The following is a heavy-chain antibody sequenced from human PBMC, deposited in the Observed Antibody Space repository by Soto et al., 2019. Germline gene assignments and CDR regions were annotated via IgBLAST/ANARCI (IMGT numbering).Heavy chain of an antibody. Sequence: PGGSLRLSCAASGFTFSSYWMSWFRQAPGKGLEWVANIKQDGSEKYYVDSVKGRFTISRDNAKNSLYLQMNSLRAEDTAVYYCARDPTIVVVPAAWVEDYWGQGTLVTVSS. J-gene: IGHJ4*02. V-gene: IGHV3-7*04. D-gene: IGHD2-2*01. CDR1: GFTFSSYW. CDR3: ARDPTIVVVPAAWVEDY. CDR2: IKQDGSEK.